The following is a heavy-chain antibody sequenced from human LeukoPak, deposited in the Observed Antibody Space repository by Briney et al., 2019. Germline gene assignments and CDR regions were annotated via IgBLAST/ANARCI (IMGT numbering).Heavy chain of an antibody. D-gene: IGHD6-19*01. CDR1: GGSITGYY. Sequence: PSETLSLTCTVSGGSITGYYWSWIRQPPGKGLEWIAYVYFTGRTLYNPSLESRATISVDTSTTQFSLSLTSVTAAATAVFYFARHIPVSYDAFDLWGRGTTVTVSS. CDR2: VYFTGRT. J-gene: IGHJ3*01. CDR3: ARHIPVSYDAFDL. V-gene: IGHV4-59*08.